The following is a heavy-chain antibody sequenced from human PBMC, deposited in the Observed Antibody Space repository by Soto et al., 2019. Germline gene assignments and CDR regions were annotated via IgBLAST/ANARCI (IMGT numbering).Heavy chain of an antibody. CDR2: ISGSGGST. CDR1: GFTFSSYA. D-gene: IGHD2-2*01. J-gene: IGHJ6*03. Sequence: GGSLRLSCAASGFTFSSYAMSWVRQAPGKGLEWVSAISGSGGSTNYADSVKGRFTISRNNSKNTLYLQMNSLRAEDTAVYYCAKVAPPAANYYYYYMDVWGKGTTVTVSS. CDR3: AKVAPPAANYYYYYMDV. V-gene: IGHV3-23*01.